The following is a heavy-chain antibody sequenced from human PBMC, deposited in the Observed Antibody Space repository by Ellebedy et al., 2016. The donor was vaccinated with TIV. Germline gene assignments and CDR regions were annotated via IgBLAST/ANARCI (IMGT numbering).Heavy chain of an antibody. J-gene: IGHJ4*02. CDR2: IYYSGST. CDR3: AIFALGDSRGKVDY. CDR1: GGSISSSSYY. Sequence: MPSETLSLTCTVSGGSISSSSYYWGWIRQTPGTGLEWIGSIYYSGSTYYNPSLKSRVTISGDTPKNQFSLKLNSVTAADTAVYYCAIFALGDSRGKVDYWGQGTLVTVSS. V-gene: IGHV4-39*01. D-gene: IGHD3-16*01.